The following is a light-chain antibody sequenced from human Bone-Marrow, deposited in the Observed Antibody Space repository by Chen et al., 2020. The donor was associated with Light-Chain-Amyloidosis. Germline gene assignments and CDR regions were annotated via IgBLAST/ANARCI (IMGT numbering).Light chain of an antibody. CDR2: DAS. CDR1: QAIGTF. CDR3: QQRSNWPLSIT. Sequence: EVVLTQSPATLSLSPGERATLTCRASQAIGTFLDWYQQKPGQAPRLLIYDASNRATGIPPRFSGSGSGTDFTLTIISLEPEDFAVYYCQQRSNWPLSITFGQGTRLEIQ. V-gene: IGKV3-11*01. J-gene: IGKJ5*01.